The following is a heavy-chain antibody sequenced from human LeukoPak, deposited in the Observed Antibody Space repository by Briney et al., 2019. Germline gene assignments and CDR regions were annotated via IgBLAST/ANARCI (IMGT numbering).Heavy chain of an antibody. J-gene: IGHJ4*02. CDR3: ARGISYYDILTGYQVGAYYFDY. D-gene: IGHD3-9*01. Sequence: GGSLRLFCAASGFTFSSYSMNWVRQAPGKGLEWVSSISSSSSYIYYADSVKGRFTISRDNAKNSLYLQMNSLRAEDTAVYYCARGISYYDILTGYQVGAYYFDYWGQGTLVTVSS. CDR1: GFTFSSYS. V-gene: IGHV3-21*01. CDR2: ISSSSSYI.